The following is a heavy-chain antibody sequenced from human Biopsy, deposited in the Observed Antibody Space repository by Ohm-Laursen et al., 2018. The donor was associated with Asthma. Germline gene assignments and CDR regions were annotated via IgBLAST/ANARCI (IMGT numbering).Heavy chain of an antibody. CDR3: ARTYYDFLTGQVNDALAM. J-gene: IGHJ3*02. V-gene: IGHV1-3*01. D-gene: IGHD3-9*01. Sequence: SVKASCKASGYTFINYAIHWVRQAPGQRLEWMGWINAGNGNTKYSEKFQGRVTITRDTSASTAYMELSSLRSEDTAVYYCARTYYDFLTGQVNDALAMWGQGTVVTVSS. CDR2: INAGNGNT. CDR1: GYTFINYA.